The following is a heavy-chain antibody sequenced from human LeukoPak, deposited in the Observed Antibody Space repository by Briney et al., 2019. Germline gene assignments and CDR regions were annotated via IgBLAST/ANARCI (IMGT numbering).Heavy chain of an antibody. V-gene: IGHV3-53*01. CDR3: ARGEEWELAFDY. D-gene: IGHD1-26*01. CDR1: GFTVSSNY. Sequence: QPGGSLRPSCAASGFTVSSNYMSWVRQAPGKGLEWVSVIYSGGSTYYADSVKGRFTISRDNSKNTLYLQMNSLRAEDTAVYYCARGEEWELAFDYWGQGTLVTVSS. J-gene: IGHJ4*02. CDR2: IYSGGST.